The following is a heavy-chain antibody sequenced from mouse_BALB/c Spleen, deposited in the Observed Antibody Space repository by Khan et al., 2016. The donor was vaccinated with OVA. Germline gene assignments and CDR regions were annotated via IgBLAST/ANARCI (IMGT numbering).Heavy chain of an antibody. CDR1: GYSFTNYY. V-gene: IGHV1S135*01. CDR2: IDPFNGGT. J-gene: IGHJ3*01. D-gene: IGHD2-13*01. Sequence: VQLKQSGPELMKPGASVKISCKASGYSFTNYYIHWVKQSHGQSLEWIGYIDPFNGGTTYNQNFKGTATLTVDKSSSTAYMHLSSLASEDSAVSYCTRLGTTGWFTYWGQGTLVTVSA. CDR3: TRLGTTGWFTY.